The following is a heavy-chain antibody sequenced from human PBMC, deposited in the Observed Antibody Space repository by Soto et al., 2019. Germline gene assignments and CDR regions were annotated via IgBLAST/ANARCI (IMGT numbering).Heavy chain of an antibody. CDR1: GFTFSSYA. V-gene: IGHV3-30-3*01. Sequence: GGSLRLSCAASGFTFSSYAMHWVRQAPGKGLEWVAVISYDGSNKYYADSVKGRFTISRDNSKNTLYLQMNSLRAEDTAVYYCARDQGVTYYYDSSGFGGMDVWGQGTTVTVSS. CDR2: ISYDGSNK. D-gene: IGHD3-22*01. J-gene: IGHJ6*02. CDR3: ARDQGVTYYYDSSGFGGMDV.